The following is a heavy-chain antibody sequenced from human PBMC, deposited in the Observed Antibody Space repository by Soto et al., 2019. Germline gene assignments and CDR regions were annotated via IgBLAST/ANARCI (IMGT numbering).Heavy chain of an antibody. Sequence: QVQLQQWGAGLLKPSETLSLTCAVYGGSFSGYYWSWIRQPPGKGLEWIGEINHSGSTNYNPSLKSRVTISVDTSKNQFSLKLSSETAADTAVYYCARGISMTTVTTGFDPWGQGTLVTVSS. D-gene: IGHD4-4*01. J-gene: IGHJ5*02. CDR3: ARGISMTTVTTGFDP. V-gene: IGHV4-34*01. CDR1: GGSFSGYY. CDR2: INHSGST.